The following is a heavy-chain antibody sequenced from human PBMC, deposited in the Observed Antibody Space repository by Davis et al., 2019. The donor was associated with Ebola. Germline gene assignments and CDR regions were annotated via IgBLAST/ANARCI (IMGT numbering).Heavy chain of an antibody. CDR3: ATFPADFDYIWGSYLQI. J-gene: IGHJ4*02. Sequence: MPSETLSLTCAVSGGFISSGGYSWSWIRQPPGKGLEWIGYYYYTGSTYYNPSLKSRVAISIDTSKNQFSLKLNSVTAADTAIYYCATFPADFDYIWGSYLQIGGQGTQVTVSS. D-gene: IGHD3-16*02. V-gene: IGHV4-30-4*07. CDR1: GGFISSGGYS. CDR2: YYYTGST.